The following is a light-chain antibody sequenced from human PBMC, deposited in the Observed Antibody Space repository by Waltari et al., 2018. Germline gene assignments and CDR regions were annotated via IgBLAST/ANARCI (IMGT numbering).Light chain of an antibody. CDR1: SSDVGDYNY. J-gene: IGLJ1*01. CDR2: DVT. V-gene: IGLV2-14*03. CDR3: SSYTTSGLYV. Sequence: QSALTQPASLSGSPGQSLNIPCTGTSSDVGDYNYVSWYQHYPGKAPHLIIYDVTNRPSGVSSRFSGSKSGNTASLTISGLQAEDETDYYCSSYTTSGLYVFGSGTQVTVL.